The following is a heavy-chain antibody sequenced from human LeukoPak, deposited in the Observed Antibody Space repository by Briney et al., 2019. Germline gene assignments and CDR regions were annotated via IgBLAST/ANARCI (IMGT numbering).Heavy chain of an antibody. D-gene: IGHD6-13*01. CDR2: ISGSGGST. J-gene: IGHJ4*02. Sequence: PGRSLRLSCAASGFTFDDYAMHWVRQAPGKGLEWVSGISGSGGSTYYADSVKGRFTISRDNSKNTLYLQMNSLRAEDTAVYYCAKDLTSSSWFPNYFDYWGQGTLVTVSS. V-gene: IGHV3-23*01. CDR1: GFTFDDYA. CDR3: AKDLTSSSWFPNYFDY.